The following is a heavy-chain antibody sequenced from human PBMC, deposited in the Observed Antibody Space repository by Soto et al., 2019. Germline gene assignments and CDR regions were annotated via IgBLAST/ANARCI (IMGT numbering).Heavy chain of an antibody. CDR2: IVPVFPSV. J-gene: IGHJ6*02. CDR1: GGAVNNYA. V-gene: IGHV1-69*13. CDR3: ARETPSTTAAYFYYGLNV. Sequence: SVNDACRASGGAVNNYAIYVVRQAPGQGLEWLGTIVPVFPSVYYAPRFQGRLTITADGSTDTVYMMLTSLKSEDTAVYYCARETPSTTAAYFYYGLNVWGQGTSVTVSS. D-gene: IGHD2-2*01.